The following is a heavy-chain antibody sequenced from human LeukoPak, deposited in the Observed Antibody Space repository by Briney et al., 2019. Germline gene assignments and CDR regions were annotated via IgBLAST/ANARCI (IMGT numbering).Heavy chain of an antibody. CDR2: ISYDGSNK. Sequence: GGSLRLSCAASGFTFSSYGMHWVRQAPGKGLEWVAVISYDGSNKYYADSVKGRFTISRDNSKNTLYLQMNSLRAEDTAVYYCAKDERDSSGWPLDLEIDYWGQGTLVTVSS. V-gene: IGHV3-30*18. D-gene: IGHD6-19*01. CDR1: GFTFSSYG. J-gene: IGHJ4*02. CDR3: AKDERDSSGWPLDLEIDY.